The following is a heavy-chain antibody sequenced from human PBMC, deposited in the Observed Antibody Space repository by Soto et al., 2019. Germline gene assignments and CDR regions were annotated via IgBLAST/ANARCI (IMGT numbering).Heavy chain of an antibody. D-gene: IGHD2-21*01. CDR3: ARDRRLGYFDY. CDR1: GFTFSSYG. V-gene: IGHV3-33*01. J-gene: IGHJ4*02. CDR2: IWYDGSNK. Sequence: PGGSLRLSCAASGFTFSSYGMHWVRQAPGKGLEWVAVIWYDGSNKYYADSVKGRFTISRDNSKNTLYLQMNSPRAEDTAVYYCARDRRLGYFDYWGRGTLVTVSS.